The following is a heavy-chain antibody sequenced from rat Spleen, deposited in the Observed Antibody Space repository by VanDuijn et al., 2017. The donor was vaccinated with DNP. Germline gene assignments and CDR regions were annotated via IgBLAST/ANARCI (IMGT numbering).Heavy chain of an antibody. CDR3: ATRYNNYFTY. J-gene: IGHJ2*01. Sequence: EVQLAETGGGLVQPGKSLKLSCVASGFTFSRYWMYWIRQAPGKGLEWVSSINTDGGSTYYGDSVKGRFTISRDNAKNTQYLQMDSLRSEDTATYYCATRYNNYFTYWGQGVMVTVSS. V-gene: IGHV5-58*01. CDR2: INTDGGST. CDR1: GFTFSRYW. D-gene: IGHD1-10*01.